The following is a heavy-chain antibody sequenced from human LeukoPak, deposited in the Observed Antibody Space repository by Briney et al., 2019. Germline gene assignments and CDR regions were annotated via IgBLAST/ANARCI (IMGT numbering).Heavy chain of an antibody. CDR1: GFTFANYA. J-gene: IGHJ6*03. CDR3: AKLGHGGYYSYMDV. V-gene: IGHV3-23*01. D-gene: IGHD3-16*01. CDR2: ISTDGTT. Sequence: PGGSLRLSCAVSGFTFANYAMTWVRQAPGKGLESVSSISTDGTTYYAHSVKGRFTLSRDNSKNTLYLRMSSLRAEDTAVYYCAKLGHGGYYSYMDVWGKGTTVTVSS.